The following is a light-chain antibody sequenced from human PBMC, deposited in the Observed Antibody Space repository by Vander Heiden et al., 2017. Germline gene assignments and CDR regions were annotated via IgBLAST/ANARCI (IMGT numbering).Light chain of an antibody. CDR2: KAS. CDR3: QQYNGYSRT. V-gene: IGKV1-5*03. Sequence: DIQMTQSPSTLSASVGDRVTITCRASQSISNWLAWYQQKPGKATKLLIYKASSLESGVPSRFSGSGSGTEFTLTISSLQPDDFATYYCQQYNGYSRTFGQGTKVEIK. CDR1: QSISNW. J-gene: IGKJ1*01.